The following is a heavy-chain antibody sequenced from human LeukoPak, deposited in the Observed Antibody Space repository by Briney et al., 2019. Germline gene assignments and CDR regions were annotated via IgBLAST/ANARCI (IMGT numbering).Heavy chain of an antibody. V-gene: IGHV1-2*02. CDR3: ARYGVGATITALDY. D-gene: IGHD1-26*01. Sequence: GASVKVSCKASGYTFTSYYMHWVRQAPGQGLEWMGCINPNSGGTKYAQKFQGGVTLTRDTSISTAYMELSRLRSDDTAVYYCARYGVGATITALDYWGQGTLVTVSS. CDR2: INPNSGGT. CDR1: GYTFTSYY. J-gene: IGHJ4*02.